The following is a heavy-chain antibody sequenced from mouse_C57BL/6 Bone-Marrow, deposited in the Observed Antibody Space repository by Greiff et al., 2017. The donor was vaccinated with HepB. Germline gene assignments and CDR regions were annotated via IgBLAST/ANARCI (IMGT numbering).Heavy chain of an antibody. D-gene: IGHD2-3*01. J-gene: IGHJ4*01. Sequence: VHLVESGPGLVAPSQSLSITCTVSGFSLTSYAISWVRQPPGKGLEWLGVIWTGGGTNYNSALKSRLSISKDNSKSQVFLKMNSLQTDDTARYYCARFFPYDGYYYYAMDYWGQGTSVTVSS. V-gene: IGHV2-9-1*01. CDR3: ARFFPYDGYYYYAMDY. CDR1: GFSLTSYA. CDR2: IWTGGGT.